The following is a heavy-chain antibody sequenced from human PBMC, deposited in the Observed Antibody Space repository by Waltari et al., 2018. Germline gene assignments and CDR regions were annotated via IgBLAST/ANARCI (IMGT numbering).Heavy chain of an antibody. CDR1: GFIFNSFW. J-gene: IGHJ4*02. D-gene: IGHD3-9*01. V-gene: IGHV3-7*01. CDR2: INEDGSRT. Sequence: EVQVVESGGGLVQPGGSLRLSCAASGFIFNSFWTGWVRQAPGKGLEWVANINEDGSRTYYLDSVKGRFTISRDNAKNSLSLQMNSLRAEDTAVYYCVRGIDLWGQGTLVTVSS. CDR3: VRGIDL.